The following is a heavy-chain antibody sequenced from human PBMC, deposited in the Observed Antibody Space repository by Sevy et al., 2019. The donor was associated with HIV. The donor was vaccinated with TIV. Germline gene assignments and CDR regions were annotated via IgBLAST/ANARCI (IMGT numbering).Heavy chain of an antibody. D-gene: IGHD3-10*01. Sequence: GGSLRLSCAASGFTFSNAWMSWVRQAPGKGLEWVGRIKSKTDGGTTDYAAPVKGRFTISRDDSKNTLYLQMNSLKTEDTAVYYCTTPAGYGSGSYWPYWGQGTLVTVSS. J-gene: IGHJ4*02. CDR3: TTPAGYGSGSYWPY. CDR1: GFTFSNAW. V-gene: IGHV3-15*01. CDR2: IKSKTDGGTT.